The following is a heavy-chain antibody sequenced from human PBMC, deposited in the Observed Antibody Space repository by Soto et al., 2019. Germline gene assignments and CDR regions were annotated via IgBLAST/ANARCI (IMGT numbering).Heavy chain of an antibody. Sequence: QEQLVQSGAEVKKPGYSVKVSCKASGGLFSSYPISWVRQVPGQGLEWVGGIIPVFQTAYYTQRFQCRVTITADESTNTAYMELSRLRSEDTAIDDCERGGLGYTGFNEFGGQGTLVTFPS. V-gene: IGHV1-69*01. CDR2: IIPVFQTA. CDR3: ERGGLGYTGFNEF. D-gene: IGHD3-16*02. J-gene: IGHJ4*02. CDR1: GGLFSSYP.